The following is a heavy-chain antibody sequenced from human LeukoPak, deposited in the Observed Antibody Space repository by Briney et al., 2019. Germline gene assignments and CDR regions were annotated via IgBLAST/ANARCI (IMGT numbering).Heavy chain of an antibody. Sequence: PGGSVRLSCAASGFTFSSYWMHWVREARGKGLVGVSRINSDGSSTSYADSVKGRFTISRDNAKNTLYLQMNSLRAEHTAVYYCARDGIAAHLDPWGQGTLVTVSS. CDR3: ARDGIAAHLDP. D-gene: IGHD6-25*01. V-gene: IGHV3-74*01. J-gene: IGHJ5*02. CDR1: GFTFSSYW. CDR2: INSDGSST.